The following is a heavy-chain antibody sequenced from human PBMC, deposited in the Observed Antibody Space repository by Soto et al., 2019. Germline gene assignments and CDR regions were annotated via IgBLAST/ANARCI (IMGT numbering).Heavy chain of an antibody. CDR2: IYYSGST. CDR3: AATGTTSQIIDY. Sequence: SETLSLTCTVSGGSISSYYWSWIRQPPGKGLEWIGYIYYSGSTNYNPSLKSRVTISVDTSKNQFSLKLSSVTAADTAVYYCAATGTTSQIIDYWGQGTLVTVSS. CDR1: GGSISSYY. D-gene: IGHD1-7*01. V-gene: IGHV4-59*01. J-gene: IGHJ4*02.